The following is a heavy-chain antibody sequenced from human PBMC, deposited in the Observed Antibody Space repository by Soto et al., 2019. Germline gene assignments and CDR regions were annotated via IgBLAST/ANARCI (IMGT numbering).Heavy chain of an antibody. CDR1: GFSLSSSGVG. J-gene: IGHJ5*02. CDR3: APRVSYAVSWDVGWFDA. Sequence: QISLKESGPTLVEPTETLTLACSFSGFSLSSSGVGVGWFRQAPGKALECLAIIYWDNDRRYNQSLKNRLSFTKDTSTNQVVLIMTYMEPVDPGTYYCAPRVSYAVSWDVGWFDAWGQGAPVTVS. V-gene: IGHV2-5*02. CDR2: IYWDNDR. D-gene: IGHD1-26*01.